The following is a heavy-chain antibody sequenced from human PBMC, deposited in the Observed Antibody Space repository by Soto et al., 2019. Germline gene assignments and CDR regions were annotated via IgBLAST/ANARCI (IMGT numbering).Heavy chain of an antibody. D-gene: IGHD3-16*01. J-gene: IGHJ6*02. CDR1: GYTFTRYG. V-gene: IGHV1-18*01. CDR3: AMVDVYVTPSPQDV. Sequence: QVKLVQSGAEWKNPGASVKVSCKASGYTFTRYGIGWARQAPGQGLEWMGWINTYNGNTNYAQNVQGRVTLTTDTSTSTAYMELRSLRSNDTAIYYCAMVDVYVTPSPQDVWGQGTTVIVSS. CDR2: INTYNGNT.